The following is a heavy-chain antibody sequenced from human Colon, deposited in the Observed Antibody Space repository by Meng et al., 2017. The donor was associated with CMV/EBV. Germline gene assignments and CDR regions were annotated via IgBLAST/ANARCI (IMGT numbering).Heavy chain of an antibody. Sequence: QVQLVQSGAELKKPGASVKVSCKASGYTFTGFYMQWVRQAPGQGLEWMGRINPNSGETDYAQKFQGRVTMTRDTSISTAYMELSRLTSDDSAVYYCARVYGDYLFDYWGQGTLVTVSS. V-gene: IGHV1-2*06. CDR2: INPNSGET. CDR1: GYTFTGFY. J-gene: IGHJ4*02. D-gene: IGHD4-17*01. CDR3: ARVYGDYLFDY.